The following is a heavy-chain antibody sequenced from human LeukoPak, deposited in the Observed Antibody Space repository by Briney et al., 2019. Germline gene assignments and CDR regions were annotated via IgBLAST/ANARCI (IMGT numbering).Heavy chain of an antibody. CDR2: ISSSSSYI. D-gene: IGHD5-24*01. CDR1: GFTFSSYS. CDR3: ARDPGRWLQFGLDY. Sequence: GGSLRLSCAASGFTFSSYSMNWVRQAPGKGLEWVSSISSSSSYIYYADSVKGRFTISRDNAKNSLYLQMNSLGAEDTAVYYCARDPGRWLQFGLDYWGQGTLVTVSS. J-gene: IGHJ4*02. V-gene: IGHV3-21*01.